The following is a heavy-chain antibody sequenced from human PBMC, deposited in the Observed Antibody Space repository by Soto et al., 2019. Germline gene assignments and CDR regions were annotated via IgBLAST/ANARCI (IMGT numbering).Heavy chain of an antibody. Sequence: QVQLVQSGAEVKKPGASEKVSCKASGYTFTSYGISWVRQAPGQGLEWMGWISAYNGNTNYAQKLQGRVTMTTDTSMSTAYMELRSLRSDDTAVYYCARGPTSTMIVFGFDYWGQGTLVTVSS. V-gene: IGHV1-18*04. CDR2: ISAYNGNT. CDR3: ARGPTSTMIVFGFDY. D-gene: IGHD3-22*01. CDR1: GYTFTSYG. J-gene: IGHJ4*02.